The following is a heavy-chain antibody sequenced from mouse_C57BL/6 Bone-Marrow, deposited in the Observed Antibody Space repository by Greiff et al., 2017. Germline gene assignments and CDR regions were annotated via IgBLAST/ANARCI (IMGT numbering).Heavy chain of an antibody. CDR1: GYTFTSYW. V-gene: IGHV1-72*01. Sequence: VQLQQPGAELVKPGASVKLSCKASGYTFTSYWMHWVKQRPGRGLEWIGRIDPNSGGTKYNEKFKSKATLTVDKPSSTVYMQLSSLTSEDSAVYYCARPYYYGSSYFAMDYWGQGTSVTVSS. CDR2: IDPNSGGT. J-gene: IGHJ4*01. D-gene: IGHD1-1*01. CDR3: ARPYYYGSSYFAMDY.